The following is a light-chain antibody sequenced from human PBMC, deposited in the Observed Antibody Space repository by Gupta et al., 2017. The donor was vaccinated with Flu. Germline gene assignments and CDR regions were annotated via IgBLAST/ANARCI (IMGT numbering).Light chain of an antibody. J-gene: IGKJ2*01. CDR3: QQRYSWYT. CDR1: QNIGAF. CDR2: DSS. V-gene: IGKV3-11*01. Sequence: EIVLTQSPVTLSLSPGERATLSCRASQNIGAFLAWYQQKPGQPPRLVIYDSSYRFTGVPARFSGSGSGTDFTLTISGLEPEDFALYYCQQRYSWYTYGQGTKLEV.